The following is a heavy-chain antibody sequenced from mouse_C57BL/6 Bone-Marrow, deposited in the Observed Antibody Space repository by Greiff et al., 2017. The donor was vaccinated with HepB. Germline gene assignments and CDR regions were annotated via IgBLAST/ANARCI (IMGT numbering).Heavy chain of an antibody. CDR1: GFSLTSYG. J-gene: IGHJ4*01. V-gene: IGHV2-3*01. CDR2: IWGDGST. D-gene: IGHD1-1*01. CDR3: AKPDTVVAPEGYAMDY. Sequence: QVQLQQSGPGLVAPSQSLSITCTVSGFSLTSYGVSWVRQPPGKGLEWLGVIWGDGSTNYHSALISRLSISKDNSKSQVFLKLNSLQTDDTATSYCAKPDTVVAPEGYAMDYWGQGTSVTVSS.